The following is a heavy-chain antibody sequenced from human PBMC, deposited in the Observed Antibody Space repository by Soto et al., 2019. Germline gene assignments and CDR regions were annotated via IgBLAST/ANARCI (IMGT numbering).Heavy chain of an antibody. CDR1: GDSVSSNSAA. J-gene: IGHJ3*02. D-gene: IGHD3-22*01. V-gene: IGHV6-1*01. CDR3: VSVYYYYSSGYYAFDI. CDR2: TYYRSKWYN. Sequence: SQTLSLTCAISGDSVSSNSAAWNWIRQSPSRGLEWLGRTYYRSKWYNDYAVSVKSRITINPDTSKNQFSLQLNSVTPEDTAVYYCVSVYYYYSSGYYAFDIWGQGSMVTVSS.